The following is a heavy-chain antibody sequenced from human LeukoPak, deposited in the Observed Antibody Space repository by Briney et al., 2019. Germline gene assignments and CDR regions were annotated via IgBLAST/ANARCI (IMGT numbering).Heavy chain of an antibody. CDR2: INADDGNT. D-gene: IGHD2-2*01. J-gene: IGHJ5*02. Sequence: ASVKVSCKPSGYTFTTYAIHWVREAPGQRLEWMGWINADDGNTRYSQRLQGRVTTTRDTSANTAYMELSSLRFEDTAVYYCARGIVVQPSANWFDPWGQGTPVTVSS. CDR3: ARGIVVQPSANWFDP. CDR1: GYTFTTYA. V-gene: IGHV1-3*01.